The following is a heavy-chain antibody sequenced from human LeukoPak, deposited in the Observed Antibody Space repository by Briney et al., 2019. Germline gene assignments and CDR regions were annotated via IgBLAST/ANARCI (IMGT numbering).Heavy chain of an antibody. CDR1: GGTFSSYA. D-gene: IGHD3-22*01. CDR3: ARSGEENYYDSSGQVSPFDY. Sequence: SVKVSCTASGGTFSSYAISWVRQAPGQGPEWMGGIIPIFGTANYAQKFQGRVTITADESTSTAYMELSSLRSEDTAVYYCARSGEENYYDSSGQVSPFDYWGQGTLVTVSS. V-gene: IGHV1-69*01. CDR2: IIPIFGTA. J-gene: IGHJ4*02.